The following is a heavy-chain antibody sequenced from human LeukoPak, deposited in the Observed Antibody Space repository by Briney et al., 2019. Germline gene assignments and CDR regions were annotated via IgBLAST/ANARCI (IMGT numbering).Heavy chain of an antibody. CDR1: GVTFSGSG. CDR3: ATSYDMGWLIGY. D-gene: IGHD3/OR15-3a*01. J-gene: IGHJ4*02. CDR2: IKQDGSEK. Sequence: DPGGSLRLSCAASGVTFSGSGVHWVRQVPGQGLEWVANIKQDGSEKFYVASVKGRFTISRDNGKSSLYLQMNSLRAEDTALYYCATSYDMGWLIGYWGQGTLVTVSS. V-gene: IGHV3-7*03.